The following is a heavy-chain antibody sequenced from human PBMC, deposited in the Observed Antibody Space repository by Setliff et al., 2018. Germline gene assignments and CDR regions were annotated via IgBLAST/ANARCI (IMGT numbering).Heavy chain of an antibody. Sequence: LSLTCTVSGGSISSGGYYWSWIRQHPGKGLEWIGYIYYSGSTNYNPSLKSRVTISVDTSKNQFSLKLSSVTAADTAVYYCARDPLTTNRRRAFDIWGQGTMVTVS. V-gene: IGHV4-31*03. D-gene: IGHD4-17*01. CDR2: IYYSGST. J-gene: IGHJ3*02. CDR1: GGSISSGGYY. CDR3: ARDPLTTNRRRAFDI.